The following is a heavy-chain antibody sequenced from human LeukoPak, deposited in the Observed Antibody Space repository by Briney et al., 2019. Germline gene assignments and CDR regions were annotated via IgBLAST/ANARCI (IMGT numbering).Heavy chain of an antibody. Sequence: PSETLSLACAVYGGSFSGYYWSWIRQPPGKGLEWIGEINHSGSTNYNPSLKSRVTISVDTSKNQFSLKLSSVTAADTAVYYCARGLFEGYCSSTSCLPVGFDPWGQGTLVTVSS. D-gene: IGHD2-2*01. CDR1: GGSFSGYY. J-gene: IGHJ5*02. CDR3: ARGLFEGYCSSTSCLPVGFDP. V-gene: IGHV4-34*01. CDR2: INHSGST.